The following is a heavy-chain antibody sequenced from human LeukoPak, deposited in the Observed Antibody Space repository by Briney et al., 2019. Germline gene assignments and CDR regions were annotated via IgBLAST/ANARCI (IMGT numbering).Heavy chain of an antibody. V-gene: IGHV3-7*01. J-gene: IGHJ6*02. CDR2: IKQDGSEK. CDR1: GFTFSSYW. CDR3: ARDPHCSGGSCYRYYYGMDV. Sequence: AGGSLRLSCAASGFTFSSYWMSWVRQAPGKGLEWVANIKQDGSEKYYVDSVKGRFTISRDNAKNSLYLQMNSLRAEVTAVYYCARDPHCSGGSCYRYYYGMDVWGQGTTVTVSS. D-gene: IGHD2-15*01.